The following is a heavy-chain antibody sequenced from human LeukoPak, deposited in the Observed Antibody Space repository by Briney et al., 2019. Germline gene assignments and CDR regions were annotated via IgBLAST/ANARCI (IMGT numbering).Heavy chain of an antibody. CDR3: ARPFIVGATHTAFDI. D-gene: IGHD1-26*01. CDR1: GFTFSSYG. J-gene: IGHJ3*02. Sequence: GGTLRLSCAASGFTFSSYGMSWVRQAPGKGLEWVSAISGSGGSTYYADSVKGRFTISRDNAKNSLYLQMNSLRAEDTAVYYCARPFIVGATHTAFDIWGQGTMVTVSS. CDR2: ISGSGGST. V-gene: IGHV3-23*01.